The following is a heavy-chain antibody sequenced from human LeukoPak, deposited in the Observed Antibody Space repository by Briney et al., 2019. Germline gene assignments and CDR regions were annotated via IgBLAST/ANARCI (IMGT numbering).Heavy chain of an antibody. Sequence: GGSLRLSCAASGFTVSRNYMSWVRLAPGKGLDWVSVISSAGSTYYADSVKGRFTISRHNSKNTLYLQMNSLRAEDTAVYYCARGGYFDSGGYSCDWGQGTLVTVSS. D-gene: IGHD3-22*01. J-gene: IGHJ4*02. V-gene: IGHV3-53*04. CDR3: ARGGYFDSGGYSCD. CDR1: GFTVSRNY. CDR2: ISSAGST.